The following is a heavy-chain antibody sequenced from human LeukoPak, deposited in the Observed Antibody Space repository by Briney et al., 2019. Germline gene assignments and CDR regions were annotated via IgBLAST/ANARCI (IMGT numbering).Heavy chain of an antibody. J-gene: IGHJ4*02. D-gene: IGHD4-17*01. CDR3: AKVRETTTMTPVGFDY. CDR1: GFTFSSYA. V-gene: IGHV3-23*01. CDR2: VASRGWTT. Sequence: GGSLRLSCAASGFTFSSYAMSWVRQAPGKGLEWVSGVASRGWTTYYADSVKGRFTISRDNSRNTLSLQMNSLRAEDTAVYYCAKVRETTTMTPVGFDYWGQGTLVTVSS.